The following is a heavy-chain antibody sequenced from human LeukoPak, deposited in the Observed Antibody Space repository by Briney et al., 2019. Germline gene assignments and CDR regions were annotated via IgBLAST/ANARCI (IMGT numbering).Heavy chain of an antibody. CDR3: ARHQTCSGGSCYEGYYFDY. CDR1: GGSLSGYY. CDR2: INHSGST. J-gene: IGHJ4*02. V-gene: IGHV4-34*01. Sequence: SETLSLTCAVYGGSLSGYYWTWIRQSPGKGLEWIGQINHSGSTNYNPSLKSRVTISVDMSSNQFSLKLSSVTAADTAVYYCARHQTCSGGSCYEGYYFDYWGQGTLVTVSS. D-gene: IGHD2-15*01.